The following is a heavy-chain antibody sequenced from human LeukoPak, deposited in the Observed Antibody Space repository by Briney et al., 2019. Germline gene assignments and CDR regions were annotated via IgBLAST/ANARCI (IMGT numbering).Heavy chain of an antibody. V-gene: IGHV1-18*01. CDR2: ISAYNGNT. Sequence: GASVKVSCKASGYTFTSYGISWVRQASGQGLEWMGWISAYNGNTNYAQKLQGRVTMTTDTSTSTAYMELRSLRSEDTAVYYCARGGVRFLEWLIGYWGQGTLVTVSS. CDR1: GYTFTSYG. J-gene: IGHJ4*02. D-gene: IGHD3-3*01. CDR3: ARGGVRFLEWLIGY.